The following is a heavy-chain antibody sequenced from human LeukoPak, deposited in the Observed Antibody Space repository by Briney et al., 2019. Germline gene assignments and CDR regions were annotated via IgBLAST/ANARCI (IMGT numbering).Heavy chain of an antibody. CDR2: IYWNDDK. CDR3: AHRAAAGMGYYFDY. V-gene: IGHV2-5*01. D-gene: IGHD6-13*01. J-gene: IGHJ4*02. Sequence: SGPTLVNPTQPPTLTCTFSGFSLRTSGVGVGWIRQPPGKALEWLALIYWNDDKRYIPPLKSRLTITKDTSQNQVVLTMTNMDPVDTATYYCAHRAAAGMGYYFDYWGQGTLVTVSS. CDR1: GFSLRTSGVG.